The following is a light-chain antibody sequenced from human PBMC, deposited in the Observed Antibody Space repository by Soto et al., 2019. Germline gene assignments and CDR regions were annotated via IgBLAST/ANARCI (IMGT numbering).Light chain of an antibody. CDR1: SSNIGAGYD. Sequence: QSVLTQRPSVSGAPGQRVTISCTRSSSNIGAGYDVHWYQQLPGTAPKLLIYGNSNRPSGVPDRFSGSRSGTSASLAITGLQAEDEADYYCQSYDSSLSVYYVFGTGTKVTVL. V-gene: IGLV1-40*01. CDR3: QSYDSSLSVYYV. CDR2: GNS. J-gene: IGLJ1*01.